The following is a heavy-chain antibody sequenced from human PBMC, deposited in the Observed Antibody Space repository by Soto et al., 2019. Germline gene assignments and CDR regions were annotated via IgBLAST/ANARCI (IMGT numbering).Heavy chain of an antibody. V-gene: IGHV4-59*08. J-gene: IGHJ5*02. D-gene: IGHD3-16*01. CDR1: GGSISSYY. CDR3: ARHGFHAYDPVPPHRLDNWFDP. Sequence: PSETLSLTCTVSGGSISSYYWSWIRQPPGKGLEWIGYIYYSGSTNYNPSLKSRVTISVDTSKNQFSLKLSSVTAADTAVYYCARHGFHAYDPVPPHRLDNWFDPWGQGTLVTVSS. CDR2: IYYSGST.